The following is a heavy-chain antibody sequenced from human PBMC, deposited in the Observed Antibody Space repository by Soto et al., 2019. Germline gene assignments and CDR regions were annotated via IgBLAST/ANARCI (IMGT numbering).Heavy chain of an antibody. CDR2: IYYSGST. D-gene: IGHD6-19*01. V-gene: IGHV4-59*01. CDR3: ASEGYRCGWSGIGALNWFDS. Sequence: QVQLQESGPGLVKPSETLSLTCTVSGGSISPYYWSWIRQPPGKGLEWIGYIYYSGSTNYNPALKSLVTTSVDTSKDEFSRKLSSVTAAETAVYYCASEGYRCGWSGIGALNWFDSWGQGTLVTVSS. J-gene: IGHJ5*01. CDR1: GGSISPYY.